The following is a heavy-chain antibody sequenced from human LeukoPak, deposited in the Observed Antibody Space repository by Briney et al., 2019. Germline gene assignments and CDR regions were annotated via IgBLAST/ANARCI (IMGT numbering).Heavy chain of an antibody. V-gene: IGHV4-39*01. CDR1: GGSISSSSYS. D-gene: IGHD4-17*01. Sequence: SETLSLTCTVSGGSISSSSYSWGWIRQPPGKGLEWIGSLLNSGNTYNNPSLKSRVTVSVDASKNQFSLKLTSVTAADTAVYYCARHNLHRPTVTKDPIDYWGQGTLVTVSS. CDR2: LLNSGNT. CDR3: ARHNLHRPTVTKDPIDY. J-gene: IGHJ4*02.